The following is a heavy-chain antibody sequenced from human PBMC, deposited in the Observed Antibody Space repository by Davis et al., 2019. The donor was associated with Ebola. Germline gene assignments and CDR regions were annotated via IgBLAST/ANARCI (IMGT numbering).Heavy chain of an antibody. CDR1: GYTFTSYV. Sequence: ASVKVSCKASGYTFTSYVIHWVRQAPGQRLEWMGWINAGNDNTKYSQKFQGRVTITRETSASTAYMELSSLRSEDTAVYYCARDPVAVAGWYMDVWGKGTTVTVSS. V-gene: IGHV1-3*01. J-gene: IGHJ6*03. CDR2: INAGNDNT. CDR3: ARDPVAVAGWYMDV. D-gene: IGHD6-13*01.